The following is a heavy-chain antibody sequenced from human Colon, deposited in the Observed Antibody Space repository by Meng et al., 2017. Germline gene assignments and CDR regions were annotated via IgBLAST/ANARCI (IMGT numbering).Heavy chain of an antibody. CDR1: GGSFSDYY. CDR3: ARGATPTNFDS. D-gene: IGHD1-26*01. J-gene: IGHJ4*02. Sequence: QVQVQQWGAGLLKPSETLSLTCAVYGGSFSDYYWSWVRQTPGKGLEWVAIIWHDGSNKYYADSVKGRFTISRDNSQNTLYLQMDSLRVEDTAVYYCARGATPTNFDSWGQGTLVTVSS. V-gene: IGHV3-33*01. CDR2: IWHDGSNK.